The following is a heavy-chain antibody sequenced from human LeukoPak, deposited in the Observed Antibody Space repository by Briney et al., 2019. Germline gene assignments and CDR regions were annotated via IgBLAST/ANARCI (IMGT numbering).Heavy chain of an antibody. V-gene: IGHV3-7*01. CDR2: IKPDGSEN. CDR3: ARWRGEQSKFDY. D-gene: IGHD1-26*01. J-gene: IGHJ4*02. Sequence: GGSLRLSCAATEFSFSSYWMAWVRQAPGKGLEWVANIKPDGSENEYVDSVKGRFRVSRDNAKKSLYLEMNSLRAEDTAVYYCARWRGEQSKFDYWARETLV. CDR1: EFSFSSYW.